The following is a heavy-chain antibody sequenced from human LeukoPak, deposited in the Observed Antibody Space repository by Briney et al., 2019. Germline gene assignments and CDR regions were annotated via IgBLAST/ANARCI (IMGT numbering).Heavy chain of an antibody. Sequence: PSETLSLTCTVSGGSISSYYWSWIRQPPGKGLEWIGYIYYSGSTNHNPSLKSRVTISVDTSKNQFSLKLSSVTAADTAVYYCARDIAAAGGWFDPWGQGTLVTVSP. V-gene: IGHV4-59*01. CDR1: GGSISSYY. D-gene: IGHD6-13*01. CDR3: ARDIAAAGGWFDP. J-gene: IGHJ5*02. CDR2: IYYSGST.